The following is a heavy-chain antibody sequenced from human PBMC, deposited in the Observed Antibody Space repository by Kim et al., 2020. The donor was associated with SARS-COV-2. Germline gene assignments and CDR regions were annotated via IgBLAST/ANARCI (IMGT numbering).Heavy chain of an antibody. J-gene: IGHJ6*02. CDR3: STGATGYAMDV. V-gene: IGHV3-15*01. Sequence: TDYAAPVKGRFTISRDDSKNTLYLQMNSLKSGDTAVYYCSTGATGYAMDVWGQGTAVTVSS. CDR2: T.